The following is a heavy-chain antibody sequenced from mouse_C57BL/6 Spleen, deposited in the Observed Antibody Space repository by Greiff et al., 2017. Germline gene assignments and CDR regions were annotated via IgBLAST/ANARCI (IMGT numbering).Heavy chain of an antibody. CDR3: AREETGEGSFAY. D-gene: IGHD4-1*01. V-gene: IGHV1-80*01. Sequence: VKLMESGAELVKPGASVKISCKASGYAFSSYWMNWVKQRPGKGLEWIGQIYPGDGDTNYNGKFKGKATLTADKSSSTAYMQLSSLTSEDSAVYFCAREETGEGSFAYWGQGTLVTVSA. CDR2: IYPGDGDT. J-gene: IGHJ3*01. CDR1: GYAFSSYW.